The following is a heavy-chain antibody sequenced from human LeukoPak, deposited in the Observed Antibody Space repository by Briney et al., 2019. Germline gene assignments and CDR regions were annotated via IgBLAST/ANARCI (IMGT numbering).Heavy chain of an antibody. CDR2: IYYSGST. J-gene: IGHJ3*02. Sequence: SETLSLTCAVSGGSISSGGYSWSWIRQPPGKGLEWIGYIYYSGSTYYNPSLKSRVTISVDTSKNQFSLKLSSVTAADTAVYYCARGGSIAAAGTLVDAFDIWGQGTMVTVSS. V-gene: IGHV4-30-4*07. D-gene: IGHD6-13*01. CDR1: GGSISSGGYS. CDR3: ARGGSIAAAGTLVDAFDI.